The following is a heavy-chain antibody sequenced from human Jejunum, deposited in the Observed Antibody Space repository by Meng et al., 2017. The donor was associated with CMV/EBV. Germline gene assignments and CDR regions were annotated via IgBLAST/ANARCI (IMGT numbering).Heavy chain of an antibody. CDR2: MNPNRGTT. J-gene: IGHJ4*02. CDR1: GYTFTSYD. Sequence: VQSGADVKKSEASCKVYCKASGYTFTSYDINWVRQGTGQGLEWMGWMNPNRGTTGYAQKFQGRVTMTRNISKSTAYMDLSSLRSEDTAVYYCATGVADFEYWGQGTLVTVSS. CDR3: ATGVADFEY. V-gene: IGHV1-8*01. D-gene: IGHD6-19*01.